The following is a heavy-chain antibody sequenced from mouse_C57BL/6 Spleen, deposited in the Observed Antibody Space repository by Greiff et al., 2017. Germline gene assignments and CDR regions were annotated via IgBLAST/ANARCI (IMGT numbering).Heavy chain of an antibody. CDR1: GYTFTSYW. CDR2: IDPSDSET. CDR3: ARYYDYDRYFDV. V-gene: IGHV1-52*01. J-gene: IGHJ1*03. Sequence: QVQLQQPGAELVRPGSSVKLSCKASGYTFTSYWMHWVKQRPIQGLEWIGNIDPSDSETHYNQKFKDKATLTVDKSSSTAYMQLSSLTSEDSAVYYCARYYDYDRYFDVWGTGTTVTVSS. D-gene: IGHD2-4*01.